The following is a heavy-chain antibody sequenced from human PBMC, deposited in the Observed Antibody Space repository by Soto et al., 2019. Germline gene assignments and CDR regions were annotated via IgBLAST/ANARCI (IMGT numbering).Heavy chain of an antibody. Sequence: QVQLQQWGAGLLKPSETLSLTCAVYGGSFSGYYWSWIRQPPGKGLEWIGEINHSGSTNYNPSLKSRVTISVDTSKNQFSLKLSPVTAADTAVYYCARGRRDIVVVPAAMGYFDYWGQGTLVTVSS. CDR2: INHSGST. V-gene: IGHV4-34*01. D-gene: IGHD2-2*01. J-gene: IGHJ4*02. CDR1: GGSFSGYY. CDR3: ARGRRDIVVVPAAMGYFDY.